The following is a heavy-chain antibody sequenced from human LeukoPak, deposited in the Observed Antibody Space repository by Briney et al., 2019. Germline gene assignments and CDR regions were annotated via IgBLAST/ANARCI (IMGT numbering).Heavy chain of an antibody. CDR2: FDPEDGET. D-gene: IGHD2-2*01. CDR3: ATDRGMYQLLYYGMDV. V-gene: IGHV1-24*01. CDR1: GYTLTELS. J-gene: IGHJ6*02. Sequence: GASVKVSCKVSGYTLTELSMHWVRQAPGKGREGMGGFDPEDGETIYAQKFQGRVTMTEDTSTDTAYMELSSLRSEDTAVYYCATDRGMYQLLYYGMDVWGQGTTVTVSS.